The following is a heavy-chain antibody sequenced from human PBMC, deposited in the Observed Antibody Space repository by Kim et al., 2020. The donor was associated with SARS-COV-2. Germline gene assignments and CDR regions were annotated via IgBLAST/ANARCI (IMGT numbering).Heavy chain of an antibody. Sequence: SETLSLTCTVSGGSVSSGSYYWSWIRQPPGKGLEWIGYIYYSGSTNYNPSLKSRVTISVDTSKNQFSLKLSSVTAADTAVYYCARDKSMIVPYYYYGMDVWGQGTTVTVSS. V-gene: IGHV4-61*01. CDR3: ARDKSMIVPYYYYGMDV. D-gene: IGHD3-22*01. CDR2: IYYSGST. CDR1: GGSVSSGSYY. J-gene: IGHJ6*02.